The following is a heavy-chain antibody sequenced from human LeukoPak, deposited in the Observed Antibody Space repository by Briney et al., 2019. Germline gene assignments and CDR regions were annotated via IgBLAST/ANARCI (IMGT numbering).Heavy chain of an antibody. CDR2: ISWNSGSI. V-gene: IGHV3-9*01. CDR3: AKGPFPGHAFDI. Sequence: PGRSLRLSCAASGFTFDDYAMHWVRQAPGKGLEWVSGISWNSGSIGYADSVKGRFTISRDNAKNSLYLQMNSLRAEDTAVYYCAKGPFPGHAFDIWGQGTMVTVSS. CDR1: GFTFDDYA. J-gene: IGHJ3*02.